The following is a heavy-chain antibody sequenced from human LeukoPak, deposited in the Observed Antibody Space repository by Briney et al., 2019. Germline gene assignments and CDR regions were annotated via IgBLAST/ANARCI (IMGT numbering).Heavy chain of an antibody. Sequence: SQTLSLTCTVSGGSISSGSYYWSWIRQPPGQGLEWIGFIYYSGSTSYNPSLKSRVTISVDTSKNQFSLNLSSVTASETAVYYCARHRGYDGAFDVWGRGTMVTVSS. CDR2: IYYSGST. D-gene: IGHD5-12*01. V-gene: IGHV4-61*02. CDR3: ARHRGYDGAFDV. J-gene: IGHJ3*01. CDR1: GGSISSGSYY.